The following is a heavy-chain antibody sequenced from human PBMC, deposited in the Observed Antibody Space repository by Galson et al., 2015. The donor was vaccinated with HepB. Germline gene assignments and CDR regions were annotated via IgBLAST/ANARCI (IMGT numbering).Heavy chain of an antibody. V-gene: IGHV3-74*01. CDR1: GFTFHDFW. D-gene: IGHD6-19*01. CDR3: VRDFGAWSDY. CDR2: INKDGTIT. J-gene: IGHJ4*02. Sequence: SLRLSCAASGFTFHDFWMHWARQAPGKGLEWVSRINKDGTITSYSDSVRGRFTISRDNAKDTLYLQMNSLTVGDTATYYCVRDFGAWSDYWGQGALLTVST.